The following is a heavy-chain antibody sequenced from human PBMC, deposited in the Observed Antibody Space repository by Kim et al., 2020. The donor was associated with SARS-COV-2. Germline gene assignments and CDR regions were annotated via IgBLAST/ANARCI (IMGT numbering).Heavy chain of an antibody. J-gene: IGHJ4*02. V-gene: IGHV3-33*01. Sequence: DYAVTWKGRSTTSRDNPRNALYLQMNSLRAEDTAVYYCARDLAGSGFDYWGQGTLVTVSS. D-gene: IGHD3-10*01. CDR3: ARDLAGSGFDY.